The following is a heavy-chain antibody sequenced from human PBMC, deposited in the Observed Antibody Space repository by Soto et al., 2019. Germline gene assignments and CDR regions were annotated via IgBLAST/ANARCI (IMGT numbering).Heavy chain of an antibody. Sequence: GGSLRLSCAASGFTFSGYSMHWVRQSPGKGLEWLALISYDGSNKYYADSVKGRFTISRDNSKNTLYLQMNSLRAEDTAVYYCARGAYYDSGGYYLGCLDYWGQGTLVAVSS. D-gene: IGHD3-22*01. V-gene: IGHV3-30*04. CDR2: ISYDGSNK. J-gene: IGHJ4*02. CDR3: ARGAYYDSGGYYLGCLDY. CDR1: GFTFSGYS.